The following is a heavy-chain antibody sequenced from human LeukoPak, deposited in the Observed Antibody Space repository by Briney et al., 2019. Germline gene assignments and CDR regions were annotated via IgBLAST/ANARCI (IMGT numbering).Heavy chain of an antibody. Sequence: PGGSLRLSCAASGFTLSSYGMHWVRQAPGKGLEWVAVISYDGSNKYYADSVKGRFTISRDNSKNTLYLQMNSLRAEDTAVYYCAKDLPDIWGQGTMVTVSS. CDR2: ISYDGSNK. CDR3: AKDLPDI. J-gene: IGHJ3*02. V-gene: IGHV3-30*18. CDR1: GFTLSSYG.